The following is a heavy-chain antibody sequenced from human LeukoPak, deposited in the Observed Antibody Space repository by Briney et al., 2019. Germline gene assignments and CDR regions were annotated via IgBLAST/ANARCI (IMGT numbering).Heavy chain of an antibody. CDR2: ISGSSNNT. CDR1: GFTFSSYA. V-gene: IGHV3-23*01. Sequence: GGSLRLSCAASGFTFSSYAMSWVRQAPGKGLEWVSAISGSSNNTYYADSVKGRFTISRDNSKDTLYLQMNSLRAEDTAVYYCAKFPPSGDYLYAPYYFDYWGQGTLVTVSS. CDR3: AKFPPSGDYLYAPYYFDY. D-gene: IGHD4-17*01. J-gene: IGHJ4*02.